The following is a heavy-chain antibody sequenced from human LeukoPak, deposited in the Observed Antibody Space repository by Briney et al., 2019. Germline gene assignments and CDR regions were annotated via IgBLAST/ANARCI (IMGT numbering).Heavy chain of an antibody. J-gene: IGHJ4*02. CDR3: VRGRPY. Sequence: GGSLRLSRAVSGFTFSSYWINWVRQAPGKGPEWVASINQDGSDHYYVDSVKGRFTISRDNAKDSLYLQMSSLRVEDTAVYYCVRGRPYWGQGTLVTVSS. CDR1: GFTFSSYW. V-gene: IGHV3-7*05. CDR2: INQDGSDH.